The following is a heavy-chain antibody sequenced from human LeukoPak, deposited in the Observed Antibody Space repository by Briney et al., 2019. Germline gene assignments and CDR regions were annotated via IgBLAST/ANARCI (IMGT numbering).Heavy chain of an antibody. D-gene: IGHD3-10*01. CDR2: ISYDGSNK. CDR3: ARAPWFGELLWPFDY. CDR1: GFTFSSYA. J-gene: IGHJ4*02. V-gene: IGHV3-30*04. Sequence: GRSLRLSCAASGFTFSSYAMHWVRQAPGKGLEWVAVISYDGSNKYYADSVKGRFTISRDNSKNTLYLQMNSLRAEDTAVYYCARAPWFGELLWPFDYWGQGTLVTFSS.